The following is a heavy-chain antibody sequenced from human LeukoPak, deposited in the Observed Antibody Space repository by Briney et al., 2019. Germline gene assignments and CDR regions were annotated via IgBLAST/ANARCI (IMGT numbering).Heavy chain of an antibody. D-gene: IGHD2-2*01. CDR1: GGSISSGGYY. CDR3: ARHTGYCSSTSCYGGYYYGMDV. J-gene: IGHJ6*02. V-gene: IGHV4-31*03. CDR2: IYYSGST. Sequence: SQTLSLTCTVSGGSISSGGYYWSWIRQHPGKGLEWIGYIYYSGSTYYNPSLKGRVTISVDTSKNQFSLKLSSVTAADTAVYDCARHTGYCSSTSCYGGYYYGMDVWGQGTTVTVSS.